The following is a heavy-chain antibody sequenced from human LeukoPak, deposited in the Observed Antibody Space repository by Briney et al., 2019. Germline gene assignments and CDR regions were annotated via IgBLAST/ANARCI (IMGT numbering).Heavy chain of an antibody. CDR3: ARHPAYYDILTGYYVRGINWFDP. D-gene: IGHD3-9*01. CDR1: GGSFSGYY. J-gene: IGHJ5*02. V-gene: IGHV4-34*01. CDR2: INHSGST. Sequence: PSETLSLTCAVYGGSFSGYYWSWIRQPPGKGLEWIGEINHSGSTNYNPSLKSRVTISVDTSKNQFSLKLSSVTAADTAVYYCARHPAYYDILTGYYVRGINWFDPWGQGTLVTVSS.